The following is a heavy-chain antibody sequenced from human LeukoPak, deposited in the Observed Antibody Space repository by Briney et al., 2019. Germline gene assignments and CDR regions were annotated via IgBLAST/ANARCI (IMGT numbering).Heavy chain of an antibody. J-gene: IGHJ4*02. CDR3: VKEGYSYGSYFDY. CDR1: GFTFSSYA. Sequence: GGSLRLSCSVSGFTFSSYAMHWVRQAPGKGLEYVSAISSNGGSTYYADSVKGRFTISRDNSKNTLYLQMSSLRAEDTAVYYCVKEGYSYGSYFDYWGQGTLVTVSS. V-gene: IGHV3-64D*06. CDR2: ISSNGGST. D-gene: IGHD5-18*01.